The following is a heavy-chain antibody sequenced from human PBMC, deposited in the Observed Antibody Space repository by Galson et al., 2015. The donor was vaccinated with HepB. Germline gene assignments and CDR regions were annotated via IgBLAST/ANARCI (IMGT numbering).Heavy chain of an antibody. D-gene: IGHD2-2*01. CDR2: IVVGSGNT. Sequence: SVKVSCKASGFTFTSSAMQWVRQARGQRLEWIGWIVVGSGNTNYAQKFQERVTITRDMSTSTAYMELSSLRSEDTAVYYCALGGRYCSSTSCYAEGAFDIWGQGTMVTVSS. V-gene: IGHV1-58*02. CDR1: GFTFTSSA. J-gene: IGHJ3*02. CDR3: ALGGRYCSSTSCYAEGAFDI.